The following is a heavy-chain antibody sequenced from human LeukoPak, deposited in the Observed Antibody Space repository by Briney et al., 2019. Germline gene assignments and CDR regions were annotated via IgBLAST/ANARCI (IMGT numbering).Heavy chain of an antibody. CDR2: INQDGSGK. Sequence: GGSLRLSCAAFGFTFNNYWMSWVRQAPGKGLEWVANINQDGSGKHYVDSVKGRLTISRDNAKNSLYLQMNRLRAEDTAVYFCAKASIAGAIGVLDYWGQGTLVTVSS. CDR3: AKASIAGAIGVLDY. CDR1: GFTFNNYW. V-gene: IGHV3-7*01. J-gene: IGHJ4*02. D-gene: IGHD1-26*01.